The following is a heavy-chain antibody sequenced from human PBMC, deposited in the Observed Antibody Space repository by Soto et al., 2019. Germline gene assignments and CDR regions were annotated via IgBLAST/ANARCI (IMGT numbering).Heavy chain of an antibody. CDR1: GGTFSSYA. V-gene: IGHV1-69*12. CDR2: IIPIFGTA. Sequence: QVQLVQSGAEVKKPGSSVKVSCKASGGTFSSYAISWVRQAPGQGLEWMGGIIPIFGTANYAQKFQGRVTITADESTSTAYMELSSLRSEDTAVYYRASPSHIVVVTAPNAFDIWGQGTMVTVSS. J-gene: IGHJ3*02. CDR3: ASPSHIVVVTAPNAFDI. D-gene: IGHD2-21*02.